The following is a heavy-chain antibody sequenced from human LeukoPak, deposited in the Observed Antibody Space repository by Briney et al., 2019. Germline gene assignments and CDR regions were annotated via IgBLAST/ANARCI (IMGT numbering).Heavy chain of an antibody. Sequence: SETLSLTCAVYGGSFSDYYWSWIRQPPGKGLGWIGEINHSGITNYNPSLKSRVTIPVDTSKNQFSLKLSSVTAADTAVYYRAYSSAFQQHLGQGTLVTVSS. CDR3: AYSSAFQQH. CDR2: INHSGIT. J-gene: IGHJ1*01. CDR1: GGSFSDYY. D-gene: IGHD3-22*01. V-gene: IGHV4-34*01.